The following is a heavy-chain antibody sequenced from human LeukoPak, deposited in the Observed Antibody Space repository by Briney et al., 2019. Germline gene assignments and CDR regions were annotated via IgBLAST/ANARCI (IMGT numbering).Heavy chain of an antibody. Sequence: PSETLSLTCTVSGVSIDTHFWSWIRQPPGKGLEWIGYISYRGSTNFNPSLKSRVTISIDTSKNQFSLKLTSVTAADTAVYYCAGDSSGWLYVGYWGQGTLVSVSS. J-gene: IGHJ4*02. D-gene: IGHD6-19*01. CDR1: GVSIDTHF. V-gene: IGHV4-59*11. CDR3: AGDSSGWLYVGY. CDR2: ISYRGST.